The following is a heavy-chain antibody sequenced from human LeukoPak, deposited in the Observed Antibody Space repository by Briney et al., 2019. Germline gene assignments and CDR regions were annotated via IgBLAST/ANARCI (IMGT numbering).Heavy chain of an antibody. CDR3: ASMRPDGARPFDY. D-gene: IGHD2/OR15-2a*01. J-gene: IGHJ4*02. V-gene: IGHV4-34*01. CDR2: INHSGST. CDR1: GGSFSGYY. Sequence: SETLSLTCAVYGGSFSGYYWSWIRQPPGKGLEWIGEINHSGSTNYNPSLKSRVTISVDTSKNQFSLKLSSVTAADTAVYYCASMRPDGARPFDYWGQGTPVAVSS.